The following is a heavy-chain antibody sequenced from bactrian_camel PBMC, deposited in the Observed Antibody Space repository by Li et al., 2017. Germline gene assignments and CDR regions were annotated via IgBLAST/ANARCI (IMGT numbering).Heavy chain of an antibody. CDR2: IANGGGGT. J-gene: IGHJ4*01. CDR1: GFTFTYAD. D-gene: IGHD1*01. V-gene: IGHV3S40*01. CDR3: AAGPPSGLRRRCSRDYAY. Sequence: VQLVESGGGLVQARGSLRLSCTVSGFTFTYADMSWVRQAPGKGLEWVSDIANGGGGTYYADSVKGRFTISKDKNTMYLQMNNLKPEDTAMYYCAAGPPSGLRRRCSRDYAYWGQGTQVTVS.